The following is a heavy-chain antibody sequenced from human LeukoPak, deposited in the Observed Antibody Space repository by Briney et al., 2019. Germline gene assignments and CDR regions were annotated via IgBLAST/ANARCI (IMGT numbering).Heavy chain of an antibody. Sequence: PSETLSLTCTVSGGSISSGDYYWSWIRQPPGKGLEWIGYIYYSGSTYYNPSLKSRVTISVDTSKNQFSLKLSSVTAADTAVYYCARVLGSHAFWYFDLWGRGTLVTVSS. CDR2: IYYSGST. CDR1: GGSISSGDYY. CDR3: ARVLGSHAFWYFDL. J-gene: IGHJ2*01. D-gene: IGHD7-27*01. V-gene: IGHV4-30-4*02.